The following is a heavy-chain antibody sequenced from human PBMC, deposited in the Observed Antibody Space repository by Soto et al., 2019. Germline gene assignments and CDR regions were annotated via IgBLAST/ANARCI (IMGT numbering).Heavy chain of an antibody. CDR2: IYYSGST. J-gene: IGHJ6*02. CDR3: ARDVSKQQLARGIIDYGMDV. V-gene: IGHV4-31*03. D-gene: IGHD6-13*01. Sequence: SETLSLTCTVSGGSISSGGYYWSWIRQHPGKGLEWIGYIYYSGSTYYNPSLKSRVTISVDTSKNQFSLKLSSVTAADTAVYYCARDVSKQQLARGIIDYGMDVWGQGTTVTVSS. CDR1: GGSISSGGYY.